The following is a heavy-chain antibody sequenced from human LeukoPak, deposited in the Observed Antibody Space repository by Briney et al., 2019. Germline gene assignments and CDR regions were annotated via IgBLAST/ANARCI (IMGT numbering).Heavy chain of an antibody. D-gene: IGHD6-19*01. CDR3: AKMEYSSGCIDY. V-gene: IGHV3-23*01. J-gene: IGHJ4*02. Sequence: GGSLRLSCAASGFTFSSYAMSWVRQAPGKGLEWVSAISGSGGSTYYADSAKGRFTISRDNSKNTLYLQMNSLRAEDTAVYYCAKMEYSSGCIDYWGQGTLVTVSS. CDR1: GFTFSSYA. CDR2: ISGSGGST.